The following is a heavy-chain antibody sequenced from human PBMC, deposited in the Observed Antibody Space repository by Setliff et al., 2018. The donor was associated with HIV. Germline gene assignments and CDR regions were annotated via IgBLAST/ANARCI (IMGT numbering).Heavy chain of an antibody. CDR2: IKSEFNGGTT. J-gene: IGHJ4*02. CDR3: ATPPGYYDSSPFDF. D-gene: IGHD3-22*01. CDR1: GFTISYYG. V-gene: IGHV3-15*01. Sequence: GGSLRLSCVASGFTISYYGMHWVRQAPGKGLEWVGHIKSEFNGGTTDYAAPVKGRFTISRDDSRNTVYLQMNSLKPEDTAVYYCATPPGYYDSSPFDFWGQGTLVTVSS.